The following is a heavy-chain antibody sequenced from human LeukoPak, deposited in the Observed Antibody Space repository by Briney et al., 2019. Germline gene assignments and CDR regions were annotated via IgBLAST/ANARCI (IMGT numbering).Heavy chain of an antibody. V-gene: IGHV4-39*07. CDR1: GGSISSSSYY. D-gene: IGHD3-10*01. CDR3: ARESYGSRSYDYYYYYMDV. J-gene: IGHJ6*03. CDR2: IYYSGST. Sequence: SETLSLTCTVSGGSISSSSYYWGWIRQPPGKGLEWIGSIYYSGSTYYNPSLKSRVTTSVDTSKNQFSLKLSSVTAADTAVYYCARESYGSRSYDYYYYYMDVWGKGTTVTVSS.